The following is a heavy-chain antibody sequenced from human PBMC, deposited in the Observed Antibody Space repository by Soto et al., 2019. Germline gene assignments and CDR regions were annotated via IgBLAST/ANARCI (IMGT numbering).Heavy chain of an antibody. J-gene: IGHJ4*02. Sequence: SETRSLTCTVSGGSISSSSCYWVGIRHPPGKGLEWIGSIYNSGSTYYNPSLKSRVTISIDTSKNQFSLKLSSLTAADTAVYYCARLLDGLHFDYWGQGTLVTVS. CDR1: GGSISSSSCY. V-gene: IGHV4-39*01. CDR3: ARLLDGLHFDY. D-gene: IGHD3-9*01. CDR2: IYNSGST.